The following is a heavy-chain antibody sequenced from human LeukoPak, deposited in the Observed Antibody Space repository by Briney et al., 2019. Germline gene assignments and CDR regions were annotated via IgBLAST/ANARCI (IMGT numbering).Heavy chain of an antibody. CDR2: IYWDDDK. CDR1: GFSLSTSGVG. V-gene: IGHV2-5*02. J-gene: IGHJ4*02. CDR3: APSVGDYYAF. Sequence: SGPTLVKPTQTLTLTCTFSGFSLSTSGVGVGWIRQPPGKALEWLALIYWDDDKRYSPSLKSRLTVTRDTSKNQVVLTMTNMDPVDTGTYYRAPSVGDYYAFWGQGSLVTVSS.